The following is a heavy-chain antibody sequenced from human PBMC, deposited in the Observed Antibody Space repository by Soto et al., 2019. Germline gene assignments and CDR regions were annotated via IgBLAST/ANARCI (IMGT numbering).Heavy chain of an antibody. V-gene: IGHV1-69*01. J-gene: IGHJ4*02. CDR3: AAPFFVTGVTMIPGGY. D-gene: IGHD3-22*01. CDR1: GGTFSSYA. Sequence: QVQLVQSGAEVKKPGSSVKVSCKASGGTFSSYAISWVRQAPGQGLEWMGGIIPIFGTANYAQKFQGRVTITADESTSTAYMELSSLRSGDTAVYYCAAPFFVTGVTMIPGGYWGQGTLVTVSS. CDR2: IIPIFGTA.